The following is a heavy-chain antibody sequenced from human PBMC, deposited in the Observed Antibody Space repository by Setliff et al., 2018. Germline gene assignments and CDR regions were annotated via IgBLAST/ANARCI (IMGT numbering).Heavy chain of an antibody. CDR1: GYTFTSYG. D-gene: IGHD2-15*01. CDR3: ASSSGGNYEAYFDY. V-gene: IGHV1-18*01. Sequence: ASVKVSCKASGYTFTSYGFSWVRQAPGQGLEWMGWISVYNGKTKYAQKFQGRVTMTTDTSTRTAYMEVTSLRSDDTAVYYCASSSGGNYEAYFDYWGQGTLVTVSS. J-gene: IGHJ4*02. CDR2: ISVYNGKT.